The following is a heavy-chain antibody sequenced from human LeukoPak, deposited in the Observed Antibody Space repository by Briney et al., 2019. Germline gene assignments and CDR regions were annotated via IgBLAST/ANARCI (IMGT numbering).Heavy chain of an antibody. D-gene: IGHD6-6*01. CDR3: ARASYSSSSSV. Sequence: GGSLRLSCAASGFTVSSNYMSWVRQAPGKGLEWVSIIYNGGGSTYYADSVKGRFTISRDNSKNTLYLQMNSLRAEDTAVYYCARASYSSSSSVWGQGTMVTVSS. V-gene: IGHV3-53*01. CDR2: IYNGGGST. CDR1: GFTVSSNY. J-gene: IGHJ3*01.